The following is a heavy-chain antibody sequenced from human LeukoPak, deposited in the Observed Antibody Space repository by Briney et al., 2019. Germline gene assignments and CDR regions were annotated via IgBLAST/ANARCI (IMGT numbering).Heavy chain of an antibody. Sequence: GGSLRLSCAASGFTFNTFGMHWVRQAPGQGLEWVAAIWFDGSVKHYSDAVKGRFTISRDNSLNTLYLQMNSLRVEDTAIYYCAKDTAVQFLEPAFWGQGTLVTVSS. CDR2: IWFDGSVK. V-gene: IGHV3-33*06. CDR3: AKDTAVQFLEPAF. D-gene: IGHD3-3*01. J-gene: IGHJ4*02. CDR1: GFTFNTFG.